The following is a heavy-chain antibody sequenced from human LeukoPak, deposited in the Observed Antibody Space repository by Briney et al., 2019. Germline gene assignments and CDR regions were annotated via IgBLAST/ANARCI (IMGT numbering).Heavy chain of an antibody. D-gene: IGHD7-27*01. J-gene: IGHJ4*02. CDR3: ARVLGTYGPVEHPDY. CDR1: GYTFTSYG. CDR2: ISAYNGNT. V-gene: IGHV1-18*01. Sequence: ASVKVSCKASGYTFTSYGISWVRQAPGQGLEWMGWISAYNGNTNYAQKLQGRVTMTTDTSTSTAYMELRSLRSDDTAVYYCARVLGTYGPVEHPDYWGRGTLVTVSS.